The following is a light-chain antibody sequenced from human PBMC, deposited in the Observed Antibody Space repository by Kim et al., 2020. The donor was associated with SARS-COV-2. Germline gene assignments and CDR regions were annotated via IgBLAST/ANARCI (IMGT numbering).Light chain of an antibody. V-gene: IGKV3-20*01. J-gene: IGKJ1*01. Sequence: EIVMTQSPASLSVSPGDRATLSCRASQSFTSNLAWYQQKPGQAPRLLIYDISNRATGIPDRFSGSGSGTDFTLTISRLEPEDFAVYYCQQYGSSPWTFGQGTKVEIK. CDR3: QQYGSSPWT. CDR1: QSFTSN. CDR2: DIS.